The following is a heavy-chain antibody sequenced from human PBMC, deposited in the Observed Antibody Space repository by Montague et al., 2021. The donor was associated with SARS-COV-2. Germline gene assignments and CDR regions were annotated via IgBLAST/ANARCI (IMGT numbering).Heavy chain of an antibody. CDR1: GFTFSSYW. D-gene: IGHD6-13*01. J-gene: IGHJ4*02. Sequence: SLRLSCAASGFTFSSYWMSWVRQAPGKGLEWVANIKQDGSEKYHVDSVKGRFTISRDNAKNSLYLQMNSLRAEDTAVYYCARVPSSSWYFDYWGQGTLVTVSS. CDR2: IKQDGSEK. CDR3: ARVPSSSWYFDY. V-gene: IGHV3-7*01.